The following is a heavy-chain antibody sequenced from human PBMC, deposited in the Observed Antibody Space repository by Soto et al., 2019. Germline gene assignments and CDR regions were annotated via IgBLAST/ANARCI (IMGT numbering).Heavy chain of an antibody. CDR1: GGSMSDYY. V-gene: IGHV4-59*08. CDR2: VSYSGST. CDR3: ARRYGARENFDY. J-gene: IGHJ4*02. Sequence: QVQLQESGPGLVKPSETLSLTCTVSGGSMSDYYWSWIRQPPEKGLEWIGYVSYSGSTNYNPSLKSRVTISLDTSKTQFSLNLASVTAADTAVYYCARRYGARENFDYWGQGTLVTVSS. D-gene: IGHD1-1*01.